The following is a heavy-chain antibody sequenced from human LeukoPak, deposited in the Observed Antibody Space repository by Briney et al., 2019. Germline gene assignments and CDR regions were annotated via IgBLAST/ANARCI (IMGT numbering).Heavy chain of an antibody. J-gene: IGHJ3*02. Sequence: SETLSLTCTVSGCSISSSSYYWGWIRQPPGKGLEWIGSIYYSGSTYYNPSLKSRVTISVDTSKNQFSLKLSSVTAADTAVYYCARRATGGAFDIWGQGTMVTVSS. D-gene: IGHD2-15*01. CDR2: IYYSGST. V-gene: IGHV4-39*01. CDR1: GCSISSSSYY. CDR3: ARRATGGAFDI.